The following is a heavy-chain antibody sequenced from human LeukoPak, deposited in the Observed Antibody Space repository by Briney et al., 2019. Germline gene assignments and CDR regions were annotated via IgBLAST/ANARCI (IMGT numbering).Heavy chain of an antibody. D-gene: IGHD5-12*01. CDR1: GGSISSGGYY. Sequence: PSETLSLTCTVSGGSISSGGYYWSWIRQPPGKGLEWIGYIYYSGSTNYNPSLKSRVTISVDTSKNQFSLKLSSVTAADTAVYYCARHIAPRGRFDPWGQGTLVTVSS. J-gene: IGHJ5*02. CDR2: IYYSGST. V-gene: IGHV4-61*08. CDR3: ARHIAPRGRFDP.